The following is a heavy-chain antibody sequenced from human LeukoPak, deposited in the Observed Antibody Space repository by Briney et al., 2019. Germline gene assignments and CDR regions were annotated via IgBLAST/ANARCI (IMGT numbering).Heavy chain of an antibody. CDR2: MNPNSGNT. CDR1: GYTFTSFD. D-gene: IGHD2-15*01. CDR3: AKCRRYTSGRCNWLDP. Sequence: GASVKVSCKASGYTFTSFDMNWVRQATGQGLEWMGWMNPNSGNTGYAQKFQGRVTMTRNTSISTAYMELSSLRAEDTAVYFCAKCRRYTSGRCNWLDPWGQGTQVTVSS. J-gene: IGHJ5*02. V-gene: IGHV1-8*01.